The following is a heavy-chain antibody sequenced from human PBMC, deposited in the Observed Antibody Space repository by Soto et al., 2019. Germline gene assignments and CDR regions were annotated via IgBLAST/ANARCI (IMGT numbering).Heavy chain of an antibody. CDR3: ARDQLEGNWFDP. V-gene: IGHV4-30-2*01. CDR1: GGSISSGGYS. J-gene: IGHJ5*02. Sequence: SETLSLTCAVSGGSISSGGYSWSWIRQPPGKGLEWIGYIYHSGSTYYNPSLKSRVTISVDRSKNQFSLKLSSVTAADTAVYYCARDQLEGNWFDPWGQGTLVTVSS. D-gene: IGHD1-1*01. CDR2: IYHSGST.